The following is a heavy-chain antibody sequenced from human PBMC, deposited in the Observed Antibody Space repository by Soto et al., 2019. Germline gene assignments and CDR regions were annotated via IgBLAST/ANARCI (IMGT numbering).Heavy chain of an antibody. J-gene: IGHJ5*02. V-gene: IGHV4-31*03. CDR1: GGSISSGGYY. Sequence: SETLSLTCTVSGGSISSGGYYWSWIRQHPGKGLEWIGYIYYSGSTYYNPSLKSRVTISVDTSKNQFSLKLSSVTAADTAVYYCARVATYYYDSSGYWTNWFDPWGQGTLVTVSS. D-gene: IGHD3-22*01. CDR3: ARVATYYYDSSGYWTNWFDP. CDR2: IYYSGST.